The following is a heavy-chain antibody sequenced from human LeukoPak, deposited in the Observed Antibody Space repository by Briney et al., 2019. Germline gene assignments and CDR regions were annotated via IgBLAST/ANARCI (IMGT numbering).Heavy chain of an antibody. J-gene: IGHJ4*02. V-gene: IGHV1-69*05. CDR2: IIPIFGTA. Sequence: SVKVSCKASGGTFSSYAISWVRQAPGQGLEWMGGIIPIFGTANYAQKFQGRVTLITDTSTSTAYMEVTNLRSDDTAMYYCARAGYCSGAACYAEGIDYWGQGTLVTVSS. CDR1: GGTFSSYA. D-gene: IGHD2-2*01. CDR3: ARAGYCSGAACYAEGIDY.